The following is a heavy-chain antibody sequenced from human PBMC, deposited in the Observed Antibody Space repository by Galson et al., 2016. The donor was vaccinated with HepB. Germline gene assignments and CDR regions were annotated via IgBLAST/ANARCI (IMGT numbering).Heavy chain of an antibody. CDR1: GFTFSRYG. Sequence: SLRLSSAASGFTFSRYGMYWVRQAPGKGLEWVAAIHTDGSKTYYGDSARGRFTISRDNSRNTVYLQLDSLRAEDTAIYYCARNNWICGEPRCSARDYWGQGTPVIVSS. CDR2: IHTDGSKT. V-gene: IGHV3-33*07. CDR3: ARNNWICGEPRCSARDY. D-gene: IGHD1-26*01. J-gene: IGHJ4*02.